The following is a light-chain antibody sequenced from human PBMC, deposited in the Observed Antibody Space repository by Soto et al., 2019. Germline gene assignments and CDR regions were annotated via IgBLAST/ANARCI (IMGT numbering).Light chain of an antibody. CDR2: GAS. CDR1: QSVSSSY. J-gene: IGKJ2*01. CDR3: QQDGSSPPRYT. Sequence: EIVLPQSPGTLSLSPGERATLSCRASQSVSSSYLAWYQQKPGQAPRLLIYGASSRATGIPDRFSGSGSGTDFTLTISRLEPEDFAVYYGQQDGSSPPRYTVGQGTKLEIK. V-gene: IGKV3-20*01.